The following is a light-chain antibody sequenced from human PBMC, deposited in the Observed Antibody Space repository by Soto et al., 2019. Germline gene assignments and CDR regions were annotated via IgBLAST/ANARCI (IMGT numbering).Light chain of an antibody. CDR1: NIGSYR. Sequence: SCELTQPPSVSVAPGQTARITCGGDNIGSYRVHWYQQKPGQAPVLVVYDDSDRPSGIPGRFFCANSGKTATLTINMVEYGDEADYHCQVWESSSDLRWVFGGGTKLTVL. J-gene: IGLJ3*02. V-gene: IGLV3-21*02. CDR3: QVWESSSDLRWV. CDR2: DDS.